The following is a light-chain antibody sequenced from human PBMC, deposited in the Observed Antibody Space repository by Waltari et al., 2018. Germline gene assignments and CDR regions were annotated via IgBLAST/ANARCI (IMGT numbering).Light chain of an antibody. CDR3: QQRSNWPT. V-gene: IGKV3-11*01. CDR2: DAS. Sequence: EIVLTQSPATLSFSPGDRATLSCRARQSVSSYLAWYQPKPGQAPRLLIYDASNRATGIPARFSGSGSGTDFTLTISSLEPEDFAVYYCQQRSNWPTFGQGTKVEIK. CDR1: QSVSSY. J-gene: IGKJ1*01.